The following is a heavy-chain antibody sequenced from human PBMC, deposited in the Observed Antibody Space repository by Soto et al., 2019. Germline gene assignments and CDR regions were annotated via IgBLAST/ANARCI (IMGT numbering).Heavy chain of an antibody. V-gene: IGHV3-23*01. CDR3: ANLGEGGSYESRAPYYFDY. Sequence: EVQLLESGGGLVQPGGSLRLSCAASGFTFSSYAMSWVRQAPGKGLEWVSAISGSGGSTYYADSVKGRFTISRDNSKNTLYLQMNSLRAEDTAVYYCANLGEGGSYESRAPYYFDYWGQGTLVTVSS. CDR1: GFTFSSYA. D-gene: IGHD1-26*01. J-gene: IGHJ4*02. CDR2: ISGSGGST.